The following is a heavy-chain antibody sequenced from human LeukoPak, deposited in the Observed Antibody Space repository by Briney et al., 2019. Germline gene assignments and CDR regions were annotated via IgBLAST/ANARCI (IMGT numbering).Heavy chain of an antibody. CDR1: GGSISGGGYS. D-gene: IGHD3-22*01. Sequence: PSQTLSLTCAVSGGSISGGGYSWSWIRQPPGKGLEWIGYIYHSGSTYYNPSLKSRVTISVDRSKNQFSLKLSSVTAADTAVYYCARARYYDSSGYYSPDAFDIWGQGTMVTVSS. V-gene: IGHV4-30-2*01. CDR2: IYHSGST. CDR3: ARARYYDSSGYYSPDAFDI. J-gene: IGHJ3*02.